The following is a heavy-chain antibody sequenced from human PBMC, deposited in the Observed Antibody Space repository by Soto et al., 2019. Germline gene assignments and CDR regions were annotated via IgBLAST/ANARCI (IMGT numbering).Heavy chain of an antibody. CDR3: ASTYGDYVGGWFDP. D-gene: IGHD4-17*01. CDR1: GGSISSGDYY. Sequence: QVQLQESGPGLVKPSQTLSLTCTVSGGSISSGDYYWSWIRQPPGKGLEWIGYNYYSGSTYSNPSLKSRVTISVDTSKNQCSLKLSSVTAADTAVYYCASTYGDYVGGWFDPWGQGTLVTVSS. CDR2: NYYSGST. V-gene: IGHV4-30-4*01. J-gene: IGHJ5*02.